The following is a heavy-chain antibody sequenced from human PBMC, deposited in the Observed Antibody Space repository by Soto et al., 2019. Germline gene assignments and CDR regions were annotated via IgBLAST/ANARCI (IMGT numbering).Heavy chain of an antibody. V-gene: IGHV1-18*01. CDR3: ARGPYCSGGTCYSQFFDL. J-gene: IGHJ4*02. D-gene: IGHD2-15*01. CDR2: ISAYNGDT. Sequence: ASVKVSCKASGYTFTTYGITWVRQAPGQGLEWMGWISAYNGDTNYAQKLQGRVTMTADTSTSTAYMELRSLRADDTAVYYCARGPYCSGGTCYSQFFDLWGQGTLVTVSS. CDR1: GYTFTTYG.